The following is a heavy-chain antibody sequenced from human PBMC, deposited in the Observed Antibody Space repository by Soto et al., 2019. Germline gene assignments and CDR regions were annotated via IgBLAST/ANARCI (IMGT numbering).Heavy chain of an antibody. D-gene: IGHD1-26*01. CDR3: AVRKTGSYFDY. CDR1: GFTFSTYA. Sequence: GGSLRLSCAASGFTFSTYAMSWVRQAPGKGLEWVSAISGSGGSTYYTDSVKGRFTISRDSSKNTLYLQMDSLRAEETAVYYCAVRKTGSYFDYWGQGTLVTVSS. V-gene: IGHV3-23*01. J-gene: IGHJ4*02. CDR2: ISGSGGST.